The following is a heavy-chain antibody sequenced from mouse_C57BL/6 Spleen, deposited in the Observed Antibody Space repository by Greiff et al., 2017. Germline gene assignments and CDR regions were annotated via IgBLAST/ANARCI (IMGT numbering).Heavy chain of an antibody. CDR1: GFTFSDYG. Sequence: VQLKESGGGLVKPGGSLKLSCAASGFTFSDYGMHWVRQAPEKGLEWVAYISSGSSTIYYADTVKGRFTISRDNAKNTLFLQMTSLRSEDTAMYYCAIYDYGGFAYWGQGTLVTVSA. V-gene: IGHV5-17*01. CDR3: AIYDYGGFAY. D-gene: IGHD2-4*01. CDR2: ISSGSSTI. J-gene: IGHJ3*01.